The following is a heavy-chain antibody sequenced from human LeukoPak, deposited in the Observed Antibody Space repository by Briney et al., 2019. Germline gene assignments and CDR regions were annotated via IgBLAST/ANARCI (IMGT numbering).Heavy chain of an antibody. CDR1: GFTFSSYW. Sequence: AGSLRLSCAASGFTFSSYWRHWVRQAPGKGLEWVAGIISGGNTYYAESLKGRFTISIDNSKNALYMQMSSLRAEDTAVYHCAKSRATSDWYFFDYWGQGTLVTVSS. CDR2: IISGGNT. CDR3: AKSRATSDWYFFDY. J-gene: IGHJ4*02. D-gene: IGHD2-21*02. V-gene: IGHV3-53*01.